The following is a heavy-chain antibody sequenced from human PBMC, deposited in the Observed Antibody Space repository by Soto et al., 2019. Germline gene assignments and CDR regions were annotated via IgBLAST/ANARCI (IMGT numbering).Heavy chain of an antibody. CDR2: IRQDGSEK. CDR3: AKLPQYETLTGYLNYFDY. J-gene: IGHJ4*02. V-gene: IGHV3-7*05. CDR1: GFTFSSNW. D-gene: IGHD3-9*01. Sequence: GGPLRLSCVGSGFTFSSNWMTWVRQAPGKGLEWVGNIRQDGSEKNYVDSVKGRFTISRDNSKNTVSLQMNSLRAEDTAVYFCAKLPQYETLTGYLNYFDYWGPGILVTVSS.